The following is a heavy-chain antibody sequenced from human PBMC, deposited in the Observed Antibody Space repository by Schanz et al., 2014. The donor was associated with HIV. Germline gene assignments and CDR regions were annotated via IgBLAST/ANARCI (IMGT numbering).Heavy chain of an antibody. CDR2: ISWNSGSI. CDR3: ANEEVPNDY. CDR1: GFIFDDYA. Sequence: EVQLVESGGGLVQPGRSLRLSCAASGFIFDDYAMYWVRQVPGKGLEWVSGISWNSGSIGYVDSVKGRFTISRDNSKNTLYLQMNSLRVEDTAVYYCANEEVPNDYWGQGTLVTVSS. J-gene: IGHJ4*02. V-gene: IGHV3-9*01.